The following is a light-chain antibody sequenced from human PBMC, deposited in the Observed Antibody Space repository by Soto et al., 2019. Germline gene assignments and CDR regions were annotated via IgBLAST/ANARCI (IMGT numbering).Light chain of an antibody. Sequence: EIVMTQSPATLSVSPGEGATLSCKASQNVYNNLAWYQQRPGQPPRLIIYDASTRATGISARFSGSEYGTELTLTISSLQAEDFAVYYCQQCRNWQLTFGGGPKVEIK. CDR3: QQCRNWQLT. J-gene: IGKJ4*01. CDR2: DAS. CDR1: QNVYNN. V-gene: IGKV3-15*01.